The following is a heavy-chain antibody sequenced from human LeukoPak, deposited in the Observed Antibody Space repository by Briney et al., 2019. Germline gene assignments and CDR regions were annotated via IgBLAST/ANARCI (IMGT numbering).Heavy chain of an antibody. D-gene: IGHD1/OR15-1a*01. CDR2: MNKDGSEK. CDR1: GFLLSNHW. J-gene: IGHJ6*02. V-gene: IGHV3-7*03. Sequence: GGSLRLSCAASGFLLSNHWMTWVRQAPGKGPEWVANMNKDGSEKYYVDSVKGRFTISRDTAKNSLYLQMNNLRAEDTALYYCARNNDMDVWGQGTTVIVSS. CDR3: ARNNDMDV.